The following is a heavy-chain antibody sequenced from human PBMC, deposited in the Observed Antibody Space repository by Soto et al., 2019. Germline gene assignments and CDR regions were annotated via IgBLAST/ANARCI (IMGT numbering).Heavy chain of an antibody. CDR2: IFDSGGT. Sequence: QVQLQESGPGLIKPSETLSLTCTVSVGSISGGRPSWSWIRQPPGKGLEWMGYIFDSGGTYYNPSLRSRLSMSGDTSKNQFSLRLTSVTAADTAVYYCAREIMPLTNDWYFDLWGRGTLVTVSS. CDR3: AREIMPLTNDWYFDL. D-gene: IGHD2-8*01. V-gene: IGHV4-30-4*01. CDR1: VGSISGGRPS. J-gene: IGHJ2*01.